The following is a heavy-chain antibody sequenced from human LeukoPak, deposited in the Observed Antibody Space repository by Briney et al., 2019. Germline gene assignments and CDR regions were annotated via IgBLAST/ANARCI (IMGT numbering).Heavy chain of an antibody. D-gene: IGHD3-22*01. J-gene: IGHJ3*02. CDR1: GGSISSGGFY. V-gene: IGHV4-31*03. CDR3: ARTKRVDLTMIVVVITGNTGNAFDI. Sequence: SQTLSLTCTVSGGSISSGGFYWRWIRQHPGKGLEWIVYIYYSGSTYYNPSLKSRVTISVDTSKNQFSLKLSSVTAPATAVYYCARTKRVDLTMIVVVITGNTGNAFDIWGQGTMVTVSS. CDR2: IYYSGST.